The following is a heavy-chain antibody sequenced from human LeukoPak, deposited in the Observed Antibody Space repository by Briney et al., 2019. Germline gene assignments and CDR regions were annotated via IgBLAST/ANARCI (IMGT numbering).Heavy chain of an antibody. J-gene: IGHJ6*02. V-gene: IGHV3-11*06. CDR3: ARAPHYSNYGPYYYGMDV. CDR2: ISSSSYT. D-gene: IGHD4-11*01. CDR1: GFTFSDYY. Sequence: GGSLRLSCAASGFTFSDYYMSWLRQAPGKGLEWGSYISSSSYTNYADSVKGRFTISRDNAKKSLYLQMNSLRAEDTAVYYCARAPHYSNYGPYYYGMDVWGQGTTVTVSS.